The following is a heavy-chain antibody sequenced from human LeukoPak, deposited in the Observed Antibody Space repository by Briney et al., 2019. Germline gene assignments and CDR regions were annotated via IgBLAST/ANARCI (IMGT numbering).Heavy chain of an antibody. D-gene: IGHD1-1*01. CDR1: GFTFSNYV. Sequence: PGGSLRPSCAASGFTFSNYVMSWVRQAPGKGLEWVSTIVPGDTTTYYAASVKGRFSISRDNSKNALHLQMNGLRAEDTAVYYCATRGTTATKYFESWGQGTLVTVSS. CDR2: IVPGDTTT. CDR3: ATRGTTATKYFES. J-gene: IGHJ4*02. V-gene: IGHV3-23*01.